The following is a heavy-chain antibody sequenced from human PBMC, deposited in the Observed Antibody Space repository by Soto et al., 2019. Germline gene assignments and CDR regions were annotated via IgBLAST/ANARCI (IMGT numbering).Heavy chain of an antibody. J-gene: IGHJ4*02. D-gene: IGHD1-1*01. V-gene: IGHV4-31*03. Sequence: QVQLQESGPGLVKPSQTLSLTCTVSGGSISSGGYYWSWIRQHPGKGLEWIGYIYYSGSTYYNPSRKSRVTISVDTSKNQVSLKLSSVTAADTAVYYCARVRVPPGTPRFDYWGQGTLVTVSS. CDR1: GGSISSGGYY. CDR3: ARVRVPPGTPRFDY. CDR2: IYYSGST.